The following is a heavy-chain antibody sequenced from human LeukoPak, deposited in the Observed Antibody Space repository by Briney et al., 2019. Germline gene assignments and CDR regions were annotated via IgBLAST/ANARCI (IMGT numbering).Heavy chain of an antibody. CDR2: IYHSGST. D-gene: IGHD3-16*01. Sequence: PGESLRLSCAASGFTFSSYAMSWVRQAPGKGLEWIGSIYHSGSTYYNPSLKSRVTISVDTSKNQFSLKLSSVTAADTAVYYCARQSTLGGDWFDPWGQGTLVTVSS. CDR1: GFTFSSYA. CDR3: ARQSTLGGDWFDP. V-gene: IGHV4-38-2*01. J-gene: IGHJ5*01.